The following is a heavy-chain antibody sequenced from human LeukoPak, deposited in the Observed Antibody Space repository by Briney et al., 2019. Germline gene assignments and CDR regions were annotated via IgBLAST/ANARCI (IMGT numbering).Heavy chain of an antibody. CDR2: IIPIFGTA. V-gene: IGHV1-69*01. CDR3: ARVGGYCSSTSCYEGRNYYYGMDV. CDR1: GGTFSSYA. D-gene: IGHD2-2*01. J-gene: IGHJ6*04. Sequence: SVKVSCKASGGTFSSYAISWVRQAPGQGLEWMGGIIPIFGTAYYPQKFQGRVTITADESTSTAYMELSSLRSEDTAVYYCARVGGYCSSTSCYEGRNYYYGMDVWGKGTTVTVSS.